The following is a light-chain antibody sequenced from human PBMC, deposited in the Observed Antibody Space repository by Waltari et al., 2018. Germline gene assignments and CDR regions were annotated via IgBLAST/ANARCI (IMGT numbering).Light chain of an antibody. V-gene: IGLV2-23*02. J-gene: IGLJ2*01. CDR1: SSDVGRYNL. CDR2: EVS. CDR3: CSFAFSSTTSVI. Sequence: QSALTQPASVSGSPGQSITISCTGTSSDVGRYNLVSWYQQYPGNAPKLIIYEVSKRPSGVSDRFSGSKSANTASLTISGLQDEDEADYYCCSFAFSSTTSVIFGGGTKLADL.